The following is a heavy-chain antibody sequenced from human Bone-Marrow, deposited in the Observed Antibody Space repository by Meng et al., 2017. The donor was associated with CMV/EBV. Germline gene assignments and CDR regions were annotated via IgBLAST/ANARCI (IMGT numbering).Heavy chain of an antibody. J-gene: IGHJ2*01. V-gene: IGHV4-59*01. CDR2: IYYSGST. D-gene: IGHD5-12*01. CDR3: ASVATRWDWYFDL. CDR1: GGSISSYY. Sequence: GSLRLSCTVSGGSISSYYWSWIRQPPGKGLEWIGYIYYSGSTNYNPSLKSRVTISVDTSKTQFSLKLSSVTAADTAVYYCASVATRWDWYFDLWGRGTLVTVSS.